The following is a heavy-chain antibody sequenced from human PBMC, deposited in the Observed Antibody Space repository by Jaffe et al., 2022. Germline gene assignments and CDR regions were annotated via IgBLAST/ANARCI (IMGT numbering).Heavy chain of an antibody. CDR1: GGSFSGYY. D-gene: IGHD3-10*01. V-gene: IGHV4-34*01. CDR2: INHSGST. J-gene: IGHJ4*02. CDR3: ARGIRKNYYGSGSYFRV. Sequence: QVQLQQWGAGLLKPSETLSLTCAVYGGSFSGYYWSWIRQPPGKGLEWIGEINHSGSTNYNPSLKSRVTISVDTSKNQFSLKLSSVTAADTAVYYCARGIRKNYYGSGSYFRVWGQGTLVTVSS.